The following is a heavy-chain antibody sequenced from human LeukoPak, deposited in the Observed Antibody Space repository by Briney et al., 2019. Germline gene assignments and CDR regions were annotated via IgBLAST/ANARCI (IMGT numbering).Heavy chain of an antibody. CDR3: AKNGDRGAYCSGGSCYPYYYYYMDV. CDR2: IRYDGSNK. J-gene: IGHJ6*03. D-gene: IGHD2-15*01. CDR1: GFTFSTYG. V-gene: IGHV3-30*02. Sequence: GGSLRLSCAASGFTFSTYGMHWVRQAPGKGLEWVAFIRYDGSNKNYADSVKGRFTISRDNSKNTLYLQMNSLSAEDTAVYYCAKNGDRGAYCSGGSCYPYYYYYMDVWGKGTTVTISS.